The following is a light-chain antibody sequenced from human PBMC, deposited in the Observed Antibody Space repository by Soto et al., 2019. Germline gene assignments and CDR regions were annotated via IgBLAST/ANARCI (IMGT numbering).Light chain of an antibody. V-gene: IGKV3-15*01. J-gene: IGKJ2*01. Sequence: ETVMTQSAAALSVSVGERVTLSCRASQSVSTNLAWYQQRPGQAPRLLIHDASTRATGVPDMISGSGSGTDFTLTISSLQSEDFAIYYCQQYNNWPRTFGQGTKLEIK. CDR1: QSVSTN. CDR2: DAS. CDR3: QQYNNWPRT.